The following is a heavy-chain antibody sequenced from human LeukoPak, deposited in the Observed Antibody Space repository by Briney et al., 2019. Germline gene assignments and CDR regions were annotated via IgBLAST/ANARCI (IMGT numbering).Heavy chain of an antibody. J-gene: IGHJ4*02. Sequence: ASVKVSCKASGYTFTIYGITWVRQAPGLGLEWMGWISAYDGNTNYAQRLQGRVTLTTDTSTSTAYMELRSLRSDDTAVYYCARSKYYYGLGSYYQFDSWGQGTLVTVSS. V-gene: IGHV1-18*01. CDR2: ISAYDGNT. CDR1: GYTFTIYG. CDR3: ARSKYYYGLGSYYQFDS. D-gene: IGHD3-10*01.